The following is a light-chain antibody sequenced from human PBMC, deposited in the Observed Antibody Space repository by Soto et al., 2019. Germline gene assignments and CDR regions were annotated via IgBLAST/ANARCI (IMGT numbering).Light chain of an antibody. J-gene: IGLJ2*01. Sequence: QAVVTQPPSASGTPGQRVTISCSGSSSNIGSNTVNWYQQLPGTAPKFFIYKNNQRPSGVPDRFSGSKSGTSASLAISGLQSEDEADYYCAAWDDSLNGVLFGGGTKLTVL. CDR2: KNN. CDR1: SSNIGSNT. V-gene: IGLV1-44*01. CDR3: AAWDDSLNGVL.